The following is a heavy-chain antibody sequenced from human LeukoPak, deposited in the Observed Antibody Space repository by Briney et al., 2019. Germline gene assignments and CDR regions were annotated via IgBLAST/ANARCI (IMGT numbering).Heavy chain of an antibody. V-gene: IGHV3-33*06. CDR2: IWYDGSNK. CDR3: AKAGSWYANSYMDV. CDR1: GFTSSSYG. D-gene: IGHD6-13*01. J-gene: IGHJ6*03. Sequence: GGSLRLSCAASGFTSSSYGMHWVRQAPGKGLEWVAVIWYDGSNKYYADSVKGRFTISRDNSKNTLYLQMNSLRAEDTAVYYCAKAGSWYANSYMDVWGKGTTVTVSS.